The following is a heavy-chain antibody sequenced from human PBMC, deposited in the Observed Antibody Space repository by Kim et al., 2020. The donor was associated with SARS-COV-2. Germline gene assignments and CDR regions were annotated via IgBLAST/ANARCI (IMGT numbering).Heavy chain of an antibody. D-gene: IGHD3-3*01. CDR1: GYTFTSYG. CDR3: ARERNDFWSGYYISFDI. V-gene: IGHV1-18*01. Sequence: ASVKVSCKASGYTFTSYGISWVRQAPGQGFEWMGWISAYNGNTNYAHKLQGRVTMTTDTSTSTAYMELSSLRSDDTAVYYCARERNDFWSGYYISFDIWGQGTMVTVSS. CDR2: ISAYNGNT. J-gene: IGHJ3*02.